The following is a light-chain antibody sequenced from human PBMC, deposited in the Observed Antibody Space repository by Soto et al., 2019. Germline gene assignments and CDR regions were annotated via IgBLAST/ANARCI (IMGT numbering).Light chain of an antibody. CDR2: AAS. Sequence: EIVLTQSPGTLSLFPGERATLSCRASQSLSTSYLAWYRLKPGQAPRLLIYAASSRASGIPDRFSGSGSGTDFTLTISRLEPEDFAVYYCQQYGISPTFGQGTRLEIK. CDR1: QSLSTSY. V-gene: IGKV3-20*01. CDR3: QQYGISPT. J-gene: IGKJ5*01.